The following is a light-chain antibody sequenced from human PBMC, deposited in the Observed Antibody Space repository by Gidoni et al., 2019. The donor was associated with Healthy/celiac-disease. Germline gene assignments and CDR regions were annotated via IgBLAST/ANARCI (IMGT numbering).Light chain of an antibody. CDR2: EVS. J-gene: IGLJ2*01. Sequence: QSALTQPPSVSGSPGQSVTISCTGTSSDVGSYNRVSWYQQPPGTAPTLMIYEVSNRPSGVPDRFSGSKSGNTASLTISGLQAEDEADYYCSSYTSSTVVFGGGTKLTVL. V-gene: IGLV2-18*02. CDR1: SSDVGSYNR. CDR3: SSYTSSTVV.